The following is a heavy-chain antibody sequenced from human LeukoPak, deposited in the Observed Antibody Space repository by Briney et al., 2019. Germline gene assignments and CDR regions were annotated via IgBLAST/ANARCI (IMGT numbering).Heavy chain of an antibody. CDR3: AKALLRYFDWHFDY. CDR1: GFAFSRYW. Sequence: PGGSLRLSCAASGFAFSRYWMHWVRQVPGKGLEWLSRINDDGSSTSDADFVKGRFIISRDNAKNTLYLQMNSLRAEDTAVYSCAKALLRYFDWHFDYWGQGTLVTVSS. D-gene: IGHD3-9*01. J-gene: IGHJ4*02. CDR2: INDDGSST. V-gene: IGHV3-74*01.